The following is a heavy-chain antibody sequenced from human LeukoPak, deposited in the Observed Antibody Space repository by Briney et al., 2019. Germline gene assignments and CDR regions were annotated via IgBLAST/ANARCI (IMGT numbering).Heavy chain of an antibody. CDR3: ARDPLYGSGLD. J-gene: IGHJ4*02. D-gene: IGHD3-10*01. CDR1: GFTFSSHA. V-gene: IGHV3-30-3*01. CDR2: ISYDGSNK. Sequence: PGRSLRLSCAASGFTFSSHAMHWVRQAPGKGLEWVAVISYDGSNKNYADSVKGRFTISRDNSKNTLYLQMNSLRAEDTAVYYCARDPLYGSGLDWGQGTLVTVSS.